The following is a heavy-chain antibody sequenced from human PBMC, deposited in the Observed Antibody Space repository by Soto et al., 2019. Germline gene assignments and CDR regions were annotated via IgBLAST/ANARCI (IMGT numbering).Heavy chain of an antibody. CDR3: ARGSASKSGHLWYFDL. J-gene: IGHJ2*01. CDR2: ISENGVNK. D-gene: IGHD2-8*02. CDR1: GFTFTSFA. Sequence: QVQLVESGGGVVQTGASLRLSCSASGFTFTSFAIHWVRQAPGKGLEWVAVISENGVNKYSAESVRGRFVISRDNSKNTVELEMNSLRPEDTAIYFCARGSASKSGHLWYFDLWGRGTLVTVSS. V-gene: IGHV3-30*09.